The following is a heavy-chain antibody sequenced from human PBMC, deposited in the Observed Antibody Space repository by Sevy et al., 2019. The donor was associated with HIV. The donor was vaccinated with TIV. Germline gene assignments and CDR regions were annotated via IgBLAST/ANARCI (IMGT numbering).Heavy chain of an antibody. CDR1: GFTFSDYW. CDR2: INRDGSEK. CDR3: LRGGGGY. D-gene: IGHD6-25*01. J-gene: IGHJ4*02. Sequence: GGSLRLSCEASGFTFSDYWRTWVRQAPGKGLEWVASINRDGSEKYYIDSVKGRFIISGHNIKKSLFLQMKARGVEDTAVYYCLRGGGGYWGQEILVTVSS. V-gene: IGHV3-7*01.